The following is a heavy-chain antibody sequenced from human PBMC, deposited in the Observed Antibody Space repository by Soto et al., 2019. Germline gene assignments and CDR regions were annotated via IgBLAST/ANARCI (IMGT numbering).Heavy chain of an antibody. CDR3: ARHIAVAGLYFDY. Sequence: ASVKVSCKASGYTFTSYYMHWVRQAPGQGLEWMGIINPSGGSTSYAQKCKGRVTMTRDMSTSTVYMELSRLRSVDTAGYYCARHIAVAGLYFDYGGQGTLVTVS. D-gene: IGHD6-19*01. V-gene: IGHV1-46*01. CDR2: INPSGGST. CDR1: GYTFTSYY. J-gene: IGHJ4*02.